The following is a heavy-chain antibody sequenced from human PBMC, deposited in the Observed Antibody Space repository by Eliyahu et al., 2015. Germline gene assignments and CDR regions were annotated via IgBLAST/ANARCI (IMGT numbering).Heavy chain of an antibody. CDR1: GFTFDDYA. J-gene: IGHJ4*02. CDR2: ISWNSGSI. D-gene: IGHD2-8*01. Sequence: EVQLVESGGGLVQPGRSLRLSCAASGFTFDDYAMHWVRQAPGKGLEWVSGISWNSGSIGYADSVKDRFTISRDNAKNSLYLQMNSLRAEDTALYYCAKDTGFNGPYDYWGQGTLVTVSS. V-gene: IGHV3-9*01. CDR3: AKDTGFNGPYDY.